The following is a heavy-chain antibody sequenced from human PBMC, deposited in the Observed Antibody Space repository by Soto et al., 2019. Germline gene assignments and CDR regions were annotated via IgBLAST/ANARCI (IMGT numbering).Heavy chain of an antibody. J-gene: IGHJ4*02. CDR1: GGSISSYY. CDR3: ASYYYDSSGYYYVPGVY. Sequence: SETLSLTCSVSGGSISSYYWTWIRQPPGKGLEWIGYIYYSGSTYYSPSLKSRVTISVDTSKNQFSLKLSSVTAADTAVYYCASYYYDSSGYYYVPGVYWGQGTLVTVSS. V-gene: IGHV4-59*04. D-gene: IGHD3-22*01. CDR2: IYYSGST.